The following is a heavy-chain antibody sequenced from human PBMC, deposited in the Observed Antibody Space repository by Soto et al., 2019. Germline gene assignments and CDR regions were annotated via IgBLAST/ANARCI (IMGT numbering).Heavy chain of an antibody. D-gene: IGHD2-15*01. CDR3: AREGGGYCSGGSCQVDY. CDR1: GGSISSSSYY. Sequence: SETLSLTCTVSGGSISSSSYYWGWIRQPPGKGLEWIGSIYYRGNNYYNPSLKSRVTISVDTSKNQFSLKLSSETAADTAVFYCAREGGGYCSGGSCQVDYWGQGTLVTVS. V-gene: IGHV4-39*02. J-gene: IGHJ4*02. CDR2: IYYRGNN.